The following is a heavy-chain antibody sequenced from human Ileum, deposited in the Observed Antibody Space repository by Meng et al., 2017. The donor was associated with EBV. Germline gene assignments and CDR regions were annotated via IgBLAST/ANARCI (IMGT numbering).Heavy chain of an antibody. Sequence: QVRLQRWGTGLLKPSETLSLTCAVYGWSFNDYYWTWLRQPPGKGLEWIGEIDQSGYTQFNPSLSSRATISRDTSNNQFSLRLNSVTAADTALYYCARYGRCNGNSFYCFDPWGQGTLVTVSS. CDR1: GWSFNDYY. J-gene: IGHJ5*02. D-gene: IGHD4-23*01. V-gene: IGHV4-34*01. CDR3: ARYGRCNGNSFYCFDP. CDR2: IDQSGYT.